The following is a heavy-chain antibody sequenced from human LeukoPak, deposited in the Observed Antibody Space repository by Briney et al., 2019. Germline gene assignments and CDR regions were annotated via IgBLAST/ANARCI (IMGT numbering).Heavy chain of an antibody. CDR1: GFTFDDYG. CDR3: AREGIFCSSTSCYTVSLYYFDY. D-gene: IGHD2-2*02. J-gene: IGHJ4*02. CDR2: INWNGGST. Sequence: AGGSLRLSCAASGFTFDDYGMSWVRQAPGKGLEWVSGINWNGGSTGYADSVKGRFTISRDNAKNSLYLQMNSLRAEDTALYYCAREGIFCSSTSCYTVSLYYFDYWGQGTLVTVSS. V-gene: IGHV3-20*04.